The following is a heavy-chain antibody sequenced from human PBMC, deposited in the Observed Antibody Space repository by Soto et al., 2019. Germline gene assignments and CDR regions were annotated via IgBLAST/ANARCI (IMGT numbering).Heavy chain of an antibody. CDR3: AREIERLLGY. CDR1: GFTFSSYA. CDR2: VSYDGSNK. V-gene: IGHV3-30-3*01. Sequence: QVQPVESGGGVVQPGRSLRLSCAASGFTFSSYAMHWVRQAPGKGLEWVAVVSYDGSNKYYADSVKGRFTISRDNSKNTLYLQMNSLRAEDTAVYYCAREIERLLGYWGQGTLVTVSS. D-gene: IGHD3-3*01. J-gene: IGHJ4*02.